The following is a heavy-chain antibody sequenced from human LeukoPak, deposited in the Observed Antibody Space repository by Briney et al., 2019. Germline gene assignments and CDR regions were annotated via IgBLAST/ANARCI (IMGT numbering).Heavy chain of an antibody. CDR3: ARRLMVYARVYGMDV. V-gene: IGHV1-18*01. CDR1: GYTFTSYG. J-gene: IGHJ6*02. D-gene: IGHD2-8*01. Sequence: ASVKVSCKASGYTFTSYGISWVRQAPGQGLEWMGWISAYNGNTNYAQKLQGRVTMTTDTSTSTAYMELRSLRSDDTAVYNCARRLMVYARVYGMDVWGQGTTVTVSS. CDR2: ISAYNGNT.